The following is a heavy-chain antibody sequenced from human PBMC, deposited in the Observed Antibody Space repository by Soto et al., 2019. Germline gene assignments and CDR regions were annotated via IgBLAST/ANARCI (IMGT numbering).Heavy chain of an antibody. Sequence: GGSLRLSCAASGFTFSSYVMHWVRQSPGKGLEWVAVISYDGSNKYYADSVKGRFTISRDNSKNTLYLQMNSLRAEDTAVYYCAKDLARYYYDSRGYYPDYWGQGTLVTVSS. CDR2: ISYDGSNK. D-gene: IGHD3-22*01. CDR3: AKDLARYYYDSRGYYPDY. CDR1: GFTFSSYV. J-gene: IGHJ4*02. V-gene: IGHV3-30*18.